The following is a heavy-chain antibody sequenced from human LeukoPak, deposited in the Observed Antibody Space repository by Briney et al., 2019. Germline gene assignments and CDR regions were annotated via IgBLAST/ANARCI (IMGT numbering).Heavy chain of an antibody. CDR3: APPYYYDSSGYYETS. D-gene: IGHD3-22*01. Sequence: GGSLRLSCAASGFTFSDYYMSWIRQAPGKGLEWVSYISSSGSTIYYADSVKGRFTISRDNAKNSLYLQTNSLRAEDTAVYYCAPPYYYDSSGYYETSWGQGTLVTVSS. J-gene: IGHJ5*02. CDR2: ISSSGSTI. V-gene: IGHV3-11*04. CDR1: GFTFSDYY.